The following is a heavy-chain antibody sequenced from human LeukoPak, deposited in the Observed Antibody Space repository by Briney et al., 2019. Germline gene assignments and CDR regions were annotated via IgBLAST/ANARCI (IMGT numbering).Heavy chain of an antibody. CDR3: AKDKGSSSWNGGYFDH. Sequence: GGSLRLSCAASGFTFSSYAMSRVRQAPGKGLEWVSAISGSGGSTYYADSVKGRFTISRDNSKNTLYLQMNSLRAEDTAVYYCAKDKGSSSWNGGYFDHWGQGTLVTVSS. D-gene: IGHD6-13*01. CDR1: GFTFSSYA. V-gene: IGHV3-23*01. CDR2: ISGSGGST. J-gene: IGHJ4*02.